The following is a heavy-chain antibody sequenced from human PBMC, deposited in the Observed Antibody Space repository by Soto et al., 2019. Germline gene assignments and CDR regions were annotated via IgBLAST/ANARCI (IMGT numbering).Heavy chain of an antibody. CDR1: GFTFTNYD. J-gene: IGHJ4*02. CDR2: ISYGGSNE. D-gene: IGHD3-22*01. CDR3: ARVGADFSGSSGYYHGLPVHY. V-gene: IGHV3-30-3*01. Sequence: QVQLVESGGGVVQPGTSLRLSCAASGFTFTNYDMHWVRQAPGKGLEWVAVISYGGSNEYYADSVRGRFTVSRDNSKNTLSLQLNSLRTEDTALYYCARVGADFSGSSGYYHGLPVHYWGQGTLVTVSS.